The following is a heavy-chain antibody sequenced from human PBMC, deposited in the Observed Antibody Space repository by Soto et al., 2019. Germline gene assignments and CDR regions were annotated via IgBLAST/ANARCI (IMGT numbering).Heavy chain of an antibody. D-gene: IGHD2-21*02. J-gene: IGHJ3*02. Sequence: QVQLVESGGGVVQPGRSLRLSCAASGFTFSNYAMHWVRQAPGKGLEWVAVISDDGSNKYYADSVKGRFTISRDNSNNPLYVQLNSLRAEDTAVYYCAREWPYCAGDCYLDAFDIWGQGTLVTVSS. V-gene: IGHV3-30-3*01. CDR1: GFTFSNYA. CDR3: AREWPYCAGDCYLDAFDI. CDR2: ISDDGSNK.